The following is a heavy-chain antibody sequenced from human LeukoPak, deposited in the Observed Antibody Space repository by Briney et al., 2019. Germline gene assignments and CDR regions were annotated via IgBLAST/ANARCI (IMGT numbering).Heavy chain of an antibody. CDR2: IIPIFGIA. CDR1: GGTFSSYA. V-gene: IGHV1-69*04. D-gene: IGHD3-22*01. J-gene: IGHJ4*02. CDR3: ARASSHYYDSSGSPGGY. Sequence: ASVKVSCKASGGTFSSYAISWVRQAPGQGLEWMGRIIPIFGIANYAQKFQGRVTITADKSTSTAYMELSRLRSEDTAVYYCARASSHYYDSSGSPGGYWGQGTLVTVSS.